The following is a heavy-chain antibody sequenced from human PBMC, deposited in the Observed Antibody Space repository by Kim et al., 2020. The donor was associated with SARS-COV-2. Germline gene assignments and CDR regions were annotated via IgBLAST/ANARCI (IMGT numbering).Heavy chain of an antibody. CDR1: GFTFSSYD. CDR2: IGTAGDT. D-gene: IGHD6-13*01. J-gene: IGHJ6*02. CDR3: ARGMVGSSWSLYGMDV. Sequence: GGSLRLSCAASGFTFSSYDMHWVRQATGKGLEWVSAIGTAGDTYYPGSVKGRFTISRENAKNSLYLQMNSLRAGDTAVYYCARGMVGSSWSLYGMDVWGQGTTVTVSS. V-gene: IGHV3-13*01.